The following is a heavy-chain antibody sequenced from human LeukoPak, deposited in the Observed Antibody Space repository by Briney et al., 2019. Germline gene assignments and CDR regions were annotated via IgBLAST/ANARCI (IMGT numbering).Heavy chain of an antibody. V-gene: IGHV4-39*07. CDR2: IYYSGST. Sequence: SETLSLTCTVSGGSISSSSYYWGWIRQPPGKGLEWIGSIYYSGSTYYNPSLKSRVTISVDTSKNQFSLKLSSVTAADTAVYYCARYRSDYSSSWYVNYFDYWGQGTLVTVSS. CDR3: ARYRSDYSSSWYVNYFDY. J-gene: IGHJ4*02. CDR1: GGSISSSSYY. D-gene: IGHD6-13*01.